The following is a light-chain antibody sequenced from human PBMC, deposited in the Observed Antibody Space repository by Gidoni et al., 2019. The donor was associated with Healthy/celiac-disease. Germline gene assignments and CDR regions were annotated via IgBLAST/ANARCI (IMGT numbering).Light chain of an antibody. Sequence: DIVMTQSPDSLAVSLGERATINCKSSQSVLYSSNNKNYLAWYQQEPGQPPKLLIYWASTREPGVPDRFSGSGSGTDFTLTISSLQAEDVAVYYCQQYYSTPPTFGQGTKVEIK. J-gene: IGKJ1*01. CDR3: QQYYSTPPT. CDR1: QSVLYSSNNKNY. CDR2: WAS. V-gene: IGKV4-1*01.